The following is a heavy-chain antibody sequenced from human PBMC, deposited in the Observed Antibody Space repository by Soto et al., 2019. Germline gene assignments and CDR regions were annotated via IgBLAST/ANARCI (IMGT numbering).Heavy chain of an antibody. Sequence: SETLSLTCTVSGGSISTYYWSWIRQPPGVTLEWIGYIYASGATTYNPSLESRVTMSVDMPNNEFSLELTSLTAADTAVYYCARSHSFDGSIYNYYFDFWGQGTLVTVSS. CDR3: ARSHSFDGSIYNYYFDF. V-gene: IGHV4-59*01. D-gene: IGHD1-20*01. CDR2: IYASGAT. CDR1: GGSISTYY. J-gene: IGHJ4*02.